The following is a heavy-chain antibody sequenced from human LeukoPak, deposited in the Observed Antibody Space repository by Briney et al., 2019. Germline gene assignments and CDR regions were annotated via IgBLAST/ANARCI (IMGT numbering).Heavy chain of an antibody. J-gene: IGHJ4*02. D-gene: IGHD2-2*01. V-gene: IGHV6-1*01. CDR3: AILSLYALSSDYFDY. CDR1: GDSVSSNSAA. Sequence: SRTLSLTCAISGDSVSSNSAAWNWIRQSPSRGLEWLGRTYYRSKWYDDYALSVKSRITINPDTSKNQFSLHLNSVTPEDTAVYYCAILSLYALSSDYFDYWGQGTLVTVSS. CDR2: TYYRSKWYD.